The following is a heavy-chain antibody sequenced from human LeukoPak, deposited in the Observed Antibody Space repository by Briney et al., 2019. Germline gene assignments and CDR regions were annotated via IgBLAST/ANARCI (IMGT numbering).Heavy chain of an antibody. V-gene: IGHV1-8*01. CDR1: GYTFTSYD. CDR3: ASFGYGDYRYYFDY. J-gene: IGHJ4*01. D-gene: IGHD4-17*01. Sequence: ASVKVSCKASGYTFTSYDINWVRQATGQGLEWMGWMNPNSGNTGYAQKFQGRVTMTTNTSISTAYMEPSSLRSEDTAVYYCASFGYGDYRYYFDYWGQGTLVTVSS. CDR2: MNPNSGNT.